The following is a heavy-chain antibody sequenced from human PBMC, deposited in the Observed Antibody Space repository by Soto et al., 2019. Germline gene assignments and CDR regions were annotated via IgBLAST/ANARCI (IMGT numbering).Heavy chain of an antibody. J-gene: IGHJ5*02. CDR1: GGSISSGGYY. V-gene: IGHV4-31*03. D-gene: IGHD6-6*01. CDR2: IYYSGST. CDR3: VRARAARRSWFDP. Sequence: SETLSLTCTVSGGSISSGGYYWSWIRQHPGKGLEWIGYIYYSGSTYYNPSLKSRVTISVDTSKNQFSLKLSSVTAADTAVYYCVRARAARRSWFDPWGQGTLVTVSS.